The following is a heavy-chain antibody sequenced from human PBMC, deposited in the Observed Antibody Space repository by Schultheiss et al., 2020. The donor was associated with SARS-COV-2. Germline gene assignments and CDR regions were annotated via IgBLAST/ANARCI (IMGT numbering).Heavy chain of an antibody. J-gene: IGHJ4*02. CDR3: AKVRYYDSSGYYPMAIDY. D-gene: IGHD3-22*01. V-gene: IGHV3-23*01. CDR2: ISGSGGST. CDR1: GFTFSSYA. Sequence: GGSLRLSCAASGFTFSSYAMSWVRQAPGKGLEWVSAISGSGGSTYYADSVKGRFTISRDNSKNTLYLQMNSLRAEDTAVYYCAKVRYYDSSGYYPMAIDYWGQGTLVTVSS.